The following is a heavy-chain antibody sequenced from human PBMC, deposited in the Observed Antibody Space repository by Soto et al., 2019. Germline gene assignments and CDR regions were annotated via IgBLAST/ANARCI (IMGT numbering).Heavy chain of an antibody. V-gene: IGHV1-69*13. Sequence: GASVKVSCKASGGTFSSYAISWVRQAPGQGLEWMGGIIPIFGTANYAQKFQGRVTITADESTSTAYMELSSLRSEDTAVYYCAREPGSGGSRNKALQFDYWGQGTLVTVPS. D-gene: IGHD2-15*01. CDR3: AREPGSGGSRNKALQFDY. CDR2: IIPIFGTA. J-gene: IGHJ4*02. CDR1: GGTFSSYA.